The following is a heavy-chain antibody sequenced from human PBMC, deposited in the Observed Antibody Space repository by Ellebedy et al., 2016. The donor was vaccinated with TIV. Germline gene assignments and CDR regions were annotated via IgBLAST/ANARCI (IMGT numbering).Heavy chain of an antibody. J-gene: IGHJ4*02. D-gene: IGHD5-24*01. CDR2: ITHSGSS. Sequence: MPSETLSLTCVVYGGSFGGYYWSWFRQSPGEGLEWIGEITHSGSSDYRSSLESRVTMSVDTSKHQFSLKRRSVTAADTAVYYCARGLGEGYPDYWGQGTLVTVSS. CDR3: ARGLGEGYPDY. CDR1: GGSFGGYY. V-gene: IGHV4-34*01.